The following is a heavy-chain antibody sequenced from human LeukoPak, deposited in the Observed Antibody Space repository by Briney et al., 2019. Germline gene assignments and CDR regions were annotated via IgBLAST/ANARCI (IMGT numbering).Heavy chain of an antibody. CDR3: AKGVVVIMSYYFDY. CDR2: VSGSGGST. Sequence: GGSLRLSCAASGFTFSSYAMSWVRQAPGKGLEWVSAVSGSGGSTYYADSVKGRFTISRDNSKNTLYLQMNSLRAEDTAVYYCAKGVVVIMSYYFDYWGQGTLVTVSS. CDR1: GFTFSSYA. D-gene: IGHD3-22*01. J-gene: IGHJ4*02. V-gene: IGHV3-23*01.